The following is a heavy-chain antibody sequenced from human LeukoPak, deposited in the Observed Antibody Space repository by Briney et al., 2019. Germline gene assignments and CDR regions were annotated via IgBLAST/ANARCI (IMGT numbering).Heavy chain of an antibody. Sequence: VGSLRLSCAASGFTFSSHAMKWVRQATGKGLEWVSGISNSGGNTYYADSVKGRFTISRDNSKNTLYLQMNSLRAEDTAVYYCAKDLYGDYDFAYWGQGTLVTVSS. D-gene: IGHD4-17*01. CDR1: GFTFSSHA. CDR3: AKDLYGDYDFAY. V-gene: IGHV3-23*01. J-gene: IGHJ4*02. CDR2: ISNSGGNT.